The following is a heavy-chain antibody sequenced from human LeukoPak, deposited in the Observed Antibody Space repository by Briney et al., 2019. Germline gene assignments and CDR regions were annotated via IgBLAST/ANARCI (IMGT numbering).Heavy chain of an antibody. Sequence: SETLSLTCTVAGGSISSYYWSLIRQPPGKGLEWIGYIYYSGSTNYNPSLKSRVTISVDTSKNQFSLKLSSVTAADTAVYYCAREVRYYDSSGYYPGSAFDIWGQGTMVTVSS. V-gene: IGHV4-59*01. D-gene: IGHD3-22*01. CDR2: IYYSGST. CDR3: AREVRYYDSSGYYPGSAFDI. J-gene: IGHJ3*02. CDR1: GGSISSYY.